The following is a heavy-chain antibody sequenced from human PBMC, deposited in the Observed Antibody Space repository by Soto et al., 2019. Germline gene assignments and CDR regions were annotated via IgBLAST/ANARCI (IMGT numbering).Heavy chain of an antibody. V-gene: IGHV4-61*01. D-gene: IGHD2-15*01. J-gene: IGHJ4*02. Sequence: PSETLSLTCTVSRASVCDPYYYWTWIRQPPGKGLEWICYIFYSGSTSYHPSLESRVTISADTSKDQFSLKLRSVTAADTAVYYCVREGCSGGSCYSGYNLGIDYWGPGILVTVS. CDR1: RASVCDPYYY. CDR3: VREGCSGGSCYSGYNLGIDY. CDR2: IFYSGST.